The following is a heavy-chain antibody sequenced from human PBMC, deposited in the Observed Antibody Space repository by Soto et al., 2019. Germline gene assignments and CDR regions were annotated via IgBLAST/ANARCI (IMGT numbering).Heavy chain of an antibody. CDR3: ATSQKGYNWNYFDH. V-gene: IGHV4-39*01. J-gene: IGHJ4*02. Sequence: AEPLCLTCAVSGGYIIVSYYYWGGLRQSPGKGPEWIGSVFYTGFTSYNPSLESRVSVSVDTSKNQFSLKVSGVSAADTAVYYCATSQKGYNWNYFDHWGQGALVTVSS. D-gene: IGHD1-20*01. CDR1: GGYIIVSYYY. CDR2: VFYTGFT.